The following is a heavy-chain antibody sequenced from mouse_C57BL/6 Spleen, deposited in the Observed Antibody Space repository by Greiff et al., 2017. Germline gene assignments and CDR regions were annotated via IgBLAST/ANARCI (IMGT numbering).Heavy chain of an antibody. CDR3: ARSGYGSSPYYAMDY. CDR1: GYSFTGYY. D-gene: IGHD1-1*01. Sequence: EVQLQQSGPELVKPGASVKISCKASGYSFTGYYMNWVKQSPEKSLEWIGEINPSTGGTTYNQKFKAKATLTVDKSSSTAYMQLNSLTSEDSAVYYCARSGYGSSPYYAMDYWGQGTSVTVSS. J-gene: IGHJ4*01. CDR2: INPSTGGT. V-gene: IGHV1-42*01.